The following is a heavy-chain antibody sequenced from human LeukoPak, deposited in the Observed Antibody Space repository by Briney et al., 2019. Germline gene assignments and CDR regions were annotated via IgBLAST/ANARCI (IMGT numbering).Heavy chain of an antibody. V-gene: IGHV3-48*03. CDR2: ISRSGTAK. Sequence: PGGSLRLSCAASGFTFSSYEMNWVRQAPGKGLEWVAYISRSGTAKYYADSVKGRFTISRDNAKNSLYLQMHSLRVEDTAVYYCARYHVNYDSTWGQGTMVTVSS. CDR1: GFTFSSYE. J-gene: IGHJ3*01. CDR3: ARYHVNYDST. D-gene: IGHD3-22*01.